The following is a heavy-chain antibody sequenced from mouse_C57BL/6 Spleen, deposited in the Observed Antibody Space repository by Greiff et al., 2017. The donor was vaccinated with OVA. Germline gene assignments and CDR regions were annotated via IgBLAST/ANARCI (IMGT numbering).Heavy chain of an antibody. Sequence: QVTLKESGPGILQPSQTLSLTCSFSGFSLGLLGRGVGGIRQPSGRGLGWLAHIGWDDDKYYNPALKGRLTISKDTSKNQVFLKIANVDTADTATYYCARIDGTTVVFDYWGQGTTLTVSS. CDR2: IGWDDDK. CDR3: ARIDGTTVVFDY. J-gene: IGHJ2*01. D-gene: IGHD1-1*02. CDR1: GFSLGLLGRG. V-gene: IGHV8-8*01.